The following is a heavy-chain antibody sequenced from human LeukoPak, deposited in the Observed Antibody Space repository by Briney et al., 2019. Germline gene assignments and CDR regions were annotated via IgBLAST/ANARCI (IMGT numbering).Heavy chain of an antibody. CDR2: INPNSGGT. J-gene: IGHJ5*02. Sequence: ASVKVSCKASGHTFTGYYMHWVRQAPGQGLEWMGWINPNSGGTNYAQKFQGWVTMTRDTSISAAYMELSRLRSDDTAVYYCARELTPGSGEYNWFDPWGQGTLVTVSS. CDR3: ARELTPGSGEYNWFDP. V-gene: IGHV1-2*04. CDR1: GHTFTGYY. D-gene: IGHD3-10*01.